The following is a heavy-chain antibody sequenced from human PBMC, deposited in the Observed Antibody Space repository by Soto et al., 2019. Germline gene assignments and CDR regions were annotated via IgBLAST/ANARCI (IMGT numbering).Heavy chain of an antibody. Sequence: QITLKESGPTLVKPTQTLTLTCTFSGFSLSTSGVGVGWIRQPPGKALEWLALIYWDDDKRYSPSLKSRLTITKDTSKNQVVITMTNMDPVDTATYYCARPNTYYSPNFFDYWGQGTLVTVSS. D-gene: IGHD3-10*01. CDR2: IYWDDDK. J-gene: IGHJ4*02. CDR1: GFSLSTSGVG. V-gene: IGHV2-5*02. CDR3: ARPNTYYSPNFFDY.